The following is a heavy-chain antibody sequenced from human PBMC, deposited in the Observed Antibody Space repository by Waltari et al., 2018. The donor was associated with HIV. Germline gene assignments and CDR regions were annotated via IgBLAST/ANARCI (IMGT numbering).Heavy chain of an antibody. J-gene: IGHJ4*02. CDR2: IQDSGSN. D-gene: IGHD3-16*01. CDR3: SRLTTFYFDY. Sequence: QVQLQESGPGLVTPSQTLSLTCSVSGGSISGGTDYWSWIRQHPGQGLEWIGDIQDSGSNYYNPTLRSRVTISVDTSKNHFSLKLSSVTAADTAVYYCSRLTTFYFDYWGQGTLVTGSS. V-gene: IGHV4-31*03. CDR1: GGSISGGTDY.